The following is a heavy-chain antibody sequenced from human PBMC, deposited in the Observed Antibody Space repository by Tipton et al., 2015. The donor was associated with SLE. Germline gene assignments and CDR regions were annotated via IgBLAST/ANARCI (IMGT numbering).Heavy chain of an antibody. Sequence: TPSLTCTVSGGSISSGSYYWSWIRQPAGKGLEWIGRIYTSGSTNYNPSLKSRVTISVDTSKNQFSLKLSSVTAADTAVYYCVRGPKDVWGQGTTVTVSS. V-gene: IGHV4-61*02. J-gene: IGHJ6*02. CDR2: IYTSGST. CDR3: VRGPKDV. CDR1: GGSISSGSYY.